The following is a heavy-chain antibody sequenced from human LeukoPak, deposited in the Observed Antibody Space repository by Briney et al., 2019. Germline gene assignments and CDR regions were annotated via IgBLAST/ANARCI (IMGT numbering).Heavy chain of an antibody. V-gene: IGHV4-34*01. CDR2: INHSGST. J-gene: IGHJ6*02. CDR3: ARVVTYDFWSGYYSHGMDV. D-gene: IGHD3-3*01. CDR1: GGSFSGYY. Sequence: KPSETLSLTCAVYGGSFSGYYWSWIRQPPGKGLEWIGEINHSGSTNYNPSLKSRVTISVDTSKYQFSPKLSSVTAADTAVYYCARVVTYDFWSGYYSHGMDVWGQGTTVTVSS.